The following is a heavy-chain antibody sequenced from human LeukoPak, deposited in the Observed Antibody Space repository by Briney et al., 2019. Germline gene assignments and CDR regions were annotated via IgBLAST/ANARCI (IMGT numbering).Heavy chain of an antibody. V-gene: IGHV3-7*01. D-gene: IGHD2-2*02. CDR1: GFSFSSYW. Sequence: GGSLRLSCAASGFSFSSYWMNWVRQVPGKGLEWVANINQDRSEKSYVDSVKGRFTISRDNAKNSLYLQMNSLRAEDTAVCYCARDHCSSSSCYTYYGMELWGQGTTVTVSS. CDR3: ARDHCSSSSCYTYYGMEL. CDR2: INQDRSEK. J-gene: IGHJ6*02.